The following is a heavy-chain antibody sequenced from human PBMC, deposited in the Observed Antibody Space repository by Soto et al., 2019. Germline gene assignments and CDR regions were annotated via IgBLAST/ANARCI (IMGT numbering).Heavy chain of an antibody. J-gene: IGHJ4*02. Sequence: GASVKVSCKASGGTFSSYAISWVRQAPGRGLEWMGGIIPIFGTANYAQKFQGRVTITADESTSTAYMELSSLRSEDTAVYYCARDHSSSAYFDYWGQGTLVTVSS. D-gene: IGHD6-6*01. V-gene: IGHV1-69*13. CDR1: GGTFSSYA. CDR2: IIPIFGTA. CDR3: ARDHSSSAYFDY.